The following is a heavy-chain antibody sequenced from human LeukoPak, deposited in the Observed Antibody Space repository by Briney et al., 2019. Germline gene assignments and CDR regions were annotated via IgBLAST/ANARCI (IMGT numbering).Heavy chain of an antibody. CDR2: ISYDGSNK. J-gene: IGHJ6*04. CDR1: GFTFSSYA. CDR3: ARDLLDIVVVVAATPDYYYYGMDV. V-gene: IGHV3-30*04. Sequence: GGSLRLSCAASGFTFSSYAMHWVRQAPGKGLEGVAVISYDGSNKYYADSVKGRFTISRDNSKNTLYLQMNSLRAEDTAVYYCARDLLDIVVVVAATPDYYYYGMDVWGKGTTVTVSS. D-gene: IGHD2-15*01.